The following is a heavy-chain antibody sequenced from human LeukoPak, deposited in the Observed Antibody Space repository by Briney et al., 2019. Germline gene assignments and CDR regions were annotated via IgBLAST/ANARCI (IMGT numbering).Heavy chain of an antibody. CDR1: GFTFDDYS. CDR2: ISGDGGST. V-gene: IGHV3-43*02. Sequence: PGGSLRLSCTASGFTFDDYSMHWVRQAPGKGLEWVSLISGDGGSTYYADSVKGRFTISRDNSKNSLYLQMNSVRTEDTALYYCAKDSPLNMVRGDSFDYWGQGTLVTVSS. D-gene: IGHD3-10*01. CDR3: AKDSPLNMVRGDSFDY. J-gene: IGHJ4*02.